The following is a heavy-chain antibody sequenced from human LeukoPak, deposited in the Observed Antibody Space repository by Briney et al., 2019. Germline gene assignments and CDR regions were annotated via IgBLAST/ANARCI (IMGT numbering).Heavy chain of an antibody. V-gene: IGHV3-30*18. CDR2: ISYDGSNK. CDR1: GFTFSSYG. J-gene: IGHJ4*02. D-gene: IGHD4-17*01. Sequence: GGSLRLSCAASGFTFSSYGMHWVRQAPGKGLEWVAVISYDGSNKYYADSVKGRFTISRDNSKNTLYLQMNSLRAEDTAVYYCAKDPYGANLDHWGQGTLVTVSS. CDR3: AKDPYGANLDH.